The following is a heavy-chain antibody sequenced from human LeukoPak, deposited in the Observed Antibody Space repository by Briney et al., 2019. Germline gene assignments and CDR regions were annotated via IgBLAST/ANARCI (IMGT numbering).Heavy chain of an antibody. J-gene: IGHJ3*02. V-gene: IGHV3-21*01. CDR2: INNIASHI. CDR1: GFTFSNSA. Sequence: PGGSLRLSCAASGFTFSNSAMNWVRQAPGKGLEWVSSINNIASHIYYVDSVKGRFTISRDNAKNSLYLQMNSLRAEDTAVYYCARQGQLGDAFDIWGQGTMVTVSS. D-gene: IGHD6-13*01. CDR3: ARQGQLGDAFDI.